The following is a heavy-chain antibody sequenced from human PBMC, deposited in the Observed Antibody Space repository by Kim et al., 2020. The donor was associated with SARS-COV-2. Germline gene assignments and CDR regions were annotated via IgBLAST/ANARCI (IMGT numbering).Heavy chain of an antibody. D-gene: IGHD3-10*01. V-gene: IGHV3-7*03. CDR3: ARDYYGPFDP. CDR2: IKQDGREK. Sequence: GGSLRLSCAASGITFSSYWMNWVRQAPGKGLEWVANIKQDGREKYYVDSVKGRFTISRDNAKNALYLQMNSLRVEDTAVYYCARDYYGPFDPWGQGTLVTVSS. J-gene: IGHJ5*02. CDR1: GITFSSYW.